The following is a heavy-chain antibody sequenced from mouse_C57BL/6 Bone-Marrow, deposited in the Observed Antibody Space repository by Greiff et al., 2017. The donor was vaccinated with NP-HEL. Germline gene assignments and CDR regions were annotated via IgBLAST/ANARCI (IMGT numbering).Heavy chain of an antibody. V-gene: IGHV3-6*01. D-gene: IGHD1-1*01. J-gene: IGHJ3*01. CDR3: ARGHYYGSPFAY. CDR2: ISYDGSN. Sequence: DVQLQESGPGLVKPSQSLSLTCSVTGYSITSGYYWNWIRQFPGNKLEWMGYISYDGSNNYNPSLKNRISITRDTSKNRFFLKLKSVTTEDTATYYCARGHYYGSPFAYWGQGTLVTVSA. CDR1: GYSITSGYY.